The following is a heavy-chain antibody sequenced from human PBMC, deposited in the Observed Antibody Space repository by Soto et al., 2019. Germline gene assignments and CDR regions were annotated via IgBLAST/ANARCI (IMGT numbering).Heavy chain of an antibody. Sequence: SETLSLTCTVSGGSISKYYWTWIRQPPGKGLEWIGHNYYSGSTNYNPSLKSRVTISVDTSKIQFSLKLRSVTAADTAVYYCAGADSNSWPPPLDYWGQGILVTVSS. D-gene: IGHD6-13*01. J-gene: IGHJ4*02. CDR2: NYYSGST. V-gene: IGHV4-59*01. CDR3: AGADSNSWPPPLDY. CDR1: GGSISKYY.